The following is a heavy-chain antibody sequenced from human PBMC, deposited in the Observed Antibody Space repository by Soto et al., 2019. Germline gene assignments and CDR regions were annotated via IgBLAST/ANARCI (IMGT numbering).Heavy chain of an antibody. CDR2: ISRSSSTI. V-gene: IGHV3-48*01. D-gene: IGHD6-13*01. CDR1: GFTLSRYS. Sequence: EVQLVESGGGLVQPGGSLRLSCVASGFTLSRYSMNWVRQAPGKGLEWVSYISRSSSTIYYADSVKGRFTISRDNAENSPYLQMNSLRAEDTAVYYCARDLAGGIPDYWGKGTRVTVSS. CDR3: ARDLAGGIPDY. J-gene: IGHJ4*02.